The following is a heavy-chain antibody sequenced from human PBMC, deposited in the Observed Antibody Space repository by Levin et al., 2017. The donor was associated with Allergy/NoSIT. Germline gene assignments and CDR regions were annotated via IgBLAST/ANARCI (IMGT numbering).Heavy chain of an antibody. CDR3: ARDRTPGIIVAGWLDP. J-gene: IGHJ5*02. CDR2: IYTSGST. V-gene: IGHV4-4*07. D-gene: IGHD6-13*01. CDR1: GGSISSYY. Sequence: SSETLSLTCTVSGGSISSYYWNWIRQPAGKGLEWIGRIYTSGSTKCNPSLMSRVTMSLDTSKNQFSLKLSSVTAADTAVYYCARDRTPGIIVAGWLDPWGQGTLVTVSS.